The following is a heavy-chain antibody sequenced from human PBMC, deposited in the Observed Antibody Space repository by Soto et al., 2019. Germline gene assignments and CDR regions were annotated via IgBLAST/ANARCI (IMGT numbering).Heavy chain of an antibody. J-gene: IGHJ6*02. CDR1: GFTFNTYG. CDR2: IWYDGSIK. V-gene: IGHV3-33*01. Sequence: GGSLRLSCAASGFTFNTYGMHWVRQAPGRGLEWVAVIWYDGSIKYYADSVKGRFTISRDNSKNTLYLQMNSLRVEDTAVYYCARIDCTGGSCRPYAYYDMDVWGQGTTVTV. D-gene: IGHD2-15*01. CDR3: ARIDCTGGSCRPYAYYDMDV.